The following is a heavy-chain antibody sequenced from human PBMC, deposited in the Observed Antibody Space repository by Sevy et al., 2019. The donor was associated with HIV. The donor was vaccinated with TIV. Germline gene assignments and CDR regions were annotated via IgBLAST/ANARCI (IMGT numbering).Heavy chain of an antibody. J-gene: IGHJ4*02. CDR1: GFTFSNAW. V-gene: IGHV3-15*01. CDR2: IKGKIYDGTI. Sequence: EGSLRLSCAASGFTFSNAWMSWVRQAPGKELEWVGRIKGKIYDGTIDYAAPVKGRFSISRDDSKNTLYLQMNSLKTEDTAVYYCTTASWSQVDYYNYWGQGTLVTVSS. D-gene: IGHD6-13*01. CDR3: TTASWSQVDYYNY.